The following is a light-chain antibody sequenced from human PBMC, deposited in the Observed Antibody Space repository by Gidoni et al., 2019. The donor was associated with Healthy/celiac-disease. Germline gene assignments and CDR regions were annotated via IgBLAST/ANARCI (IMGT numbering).Light chain of an antibody. CDR3: QQYNSYST. V-gene: IGKV1-5*03. J-gene: IGKJ1*01. CDR2: KAS. Sequence: DIQMTQSPSTLSASVGDRVTITCRASQSISGWLAWYQQKPGKAPKLLIYKASSLESGVPSRFSRNGSGTEFTLTISSLQPDDFATYYCQQYNSYSTFGQGTKVEIK. CDR1: QSISGW.